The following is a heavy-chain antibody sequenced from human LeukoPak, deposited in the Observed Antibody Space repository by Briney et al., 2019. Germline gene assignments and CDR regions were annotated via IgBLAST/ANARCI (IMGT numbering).Heavy chain of an antibody. D-gene: IGHD3-10*01. Sequence: SETLSLTCTVSGGSISSYYWSWIRQPPGKGLEWIGYIYYSGSTNYNPSLKRRVTISVDTSKNQFSLKPSSGTSADTAVYYCARARPIYLAITMVQGEGGFFDSWGQGNLVTVSS. CDR3: ARARPIYLAITMVQGEGGFFDS. CDR2: IYYSGST. V-gene: IGHV4-59*01. J-gene: IGHJ4*02. CDR1: GGSISSYY.